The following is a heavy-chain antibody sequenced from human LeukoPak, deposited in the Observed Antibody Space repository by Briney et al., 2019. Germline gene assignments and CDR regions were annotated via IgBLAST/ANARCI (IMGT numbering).Heavy chain of an antibody. CDR2: MNPNSGNT. V-gene: IGHV1-8*01. CDR3: ARDKNYDFWSAYYITLDY. CDR1: GYTFTSYD. J-gene: IGHJ4*02. Sequence: ASVKVSCKASGYTFTSYDINWVRQATGQGLEWMGWMNPNSGNTGYAQKFQGRVTMTRNTSISTAYMELSGLRSEDTAVYYCARDKNYDFWSAYYITLDYWGQGTLVTVSS. D-gene: IGHD3-3*01.